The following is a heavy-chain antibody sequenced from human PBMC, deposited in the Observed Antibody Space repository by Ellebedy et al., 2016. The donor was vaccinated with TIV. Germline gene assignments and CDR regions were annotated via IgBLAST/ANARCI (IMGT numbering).Heavy chain of an antibody. V-gene: IGHV4-59*12. CDR2: IYYSGST. Sequence: SETLSLXCTVSGGSISSYYWSWIRQPPGKGLEWIGYIYYSGSTNYNPSLKSRVTISVDTSKNQFSLKLSSVTAADTAVYYCASTANCSGGSCYGSWGQGTLVTVSS. J-gene: IGHJ4*02. CDR1: GGSISSYY. CDR3: ASTANCSGGSCYGS. D-gene: IGHD2-15*01.